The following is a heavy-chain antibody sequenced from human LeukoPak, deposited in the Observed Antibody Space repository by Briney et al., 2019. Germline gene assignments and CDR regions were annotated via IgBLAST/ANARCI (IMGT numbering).Heavy chain of an antibody. CDR3: ARSHRAAGQTIDY. Sequence: GASVKVSCKASGYTFTGYYMHWVRQAPGQGLEWMGWINPNSGGTNYAQKFQGRVTMTRDTSISTAYMELSRLRSDDTAVYYCARSHRAAGQTIDYWGQGTLVTVSS. CDR1: GYTFTGYY. D-gene: IGHD6-13*01. V-gene: IGHV1-2*02. CDR2: INPNSGGT. J-gene: IGHJ4*02.